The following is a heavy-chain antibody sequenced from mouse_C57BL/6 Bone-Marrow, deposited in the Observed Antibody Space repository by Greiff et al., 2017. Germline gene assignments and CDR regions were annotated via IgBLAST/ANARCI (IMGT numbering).Heavy chain of an antibody. D-gene: IGHD2-5*01. Sequence: QVQLQQPGAELVQPGASVKMSCKASGYNFTSYWITWVKQRPGQGLEWIGDIYHGSGSTNYNEKFKCKATLTVDKSSSTAYIQLSSLTSEDAAVYYCARPYYSNYWYFYVWGTGTTVTVSS. CDR2: IYHGSGST. CDR1: GYNFTSYW. J-gene: IGHJ1*03. V-gene: IGHV1-55*01. CDR3: ARPYYSNYWYFYV.